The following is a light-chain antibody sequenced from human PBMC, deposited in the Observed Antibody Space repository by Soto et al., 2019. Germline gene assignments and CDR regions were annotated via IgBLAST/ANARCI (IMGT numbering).Light chain of an antibody. Sequence: DIVMTQSPDSLAVSLGERATINCKSSQSVLYSSNNKNHLAWYQQKPGQPPKLLIYWASTRESGVLDRFSGSGSGTDFTLTISSLQAEDVAVYYCQQYYSIPFTFGPGTKVDIK. V-gene: IGKV4-1*01. J-gene: IGKJ3*01. CDR3: QQYYSIPFT. CDR2: WAS. CDR1: QSVLYSSNNKNH.